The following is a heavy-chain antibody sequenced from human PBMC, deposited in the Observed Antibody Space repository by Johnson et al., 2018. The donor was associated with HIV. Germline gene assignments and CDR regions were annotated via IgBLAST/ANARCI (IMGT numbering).Heavy chain of an antibody. V-gene: IGHV3-30-3*01. J-gene: IGHJ3*02. CDR2: ISYAGSHK. Sequence: QVQLVESGGGVVQPGRSLRLSSAASGFTFSRYAMHWVRQVPGKGLARVAVISYAGSHKDYADSVQGRFTISRDNSKNTLYLQMNSLRAEDTAVYYCARGGFGEWAAFDIWGQGTMVTVSS. D-gene: IGHD3-10*01. CDR1: GFTFSRYA. CDR3: ARGGFGEWAAFDI.